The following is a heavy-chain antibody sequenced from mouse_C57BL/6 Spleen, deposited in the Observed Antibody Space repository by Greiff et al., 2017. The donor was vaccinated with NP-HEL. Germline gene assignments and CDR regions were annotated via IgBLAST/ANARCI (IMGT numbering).Heavy chain of an antibody. V-gene: IGHV5-6*02. Sequence: DVMLVESGGDLVKPGGSLKLSCAASGFTFSSYGMSWVRQTPDKRLEWVATISSGGSYTYYPDSVKGRFTISRDNAKNTLYLQMSSLKSEDTAMYYCARQDYGYYWGQGTLVTVSA. CDR2: ISSGGSYT. J-gene: IGHJ3*01. CDR3: ARQDYGYY. CDR1: GFTFSSYG. D-gene: IGHD2-2*01.